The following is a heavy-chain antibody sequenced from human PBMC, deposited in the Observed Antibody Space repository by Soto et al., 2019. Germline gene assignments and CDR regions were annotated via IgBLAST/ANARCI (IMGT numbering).Heavy chain of an antibody. CDR3: ARGLAGGYTYAYDS. CDR2: IHYTGST. J-gene: IGHJ4*02. Sequence: QVQLQESGPGLVKPSLTLSLTCSVSGVSIKSGGYYWTWIRQRPGKGLEWIAYIHYTGSTNYNPSLMSRLTVSLDASKNLFSLSLKSVTAADTAVYFCARGLAGGYTYAYDSWGQGTLVSVSS. V-gene: IGHV4-31*03. D-gene: IGHD5-18*01. CDR1: GVSIKSGGYY.